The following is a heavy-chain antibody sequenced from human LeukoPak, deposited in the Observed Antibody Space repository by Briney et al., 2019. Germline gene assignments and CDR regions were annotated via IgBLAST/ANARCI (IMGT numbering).Heavy chain of an antibody. CDR2: ISSSSSYI. Sequence: PGGSLRLSCAASGFTFSSYSMNWVRQAPGKGLEWVSSISSSSSYIYYADSVKGRFTISRDNAKNSLYLQMNSLRAEDTAVYYCARVAPGYYYGSGSYYNWGPDYWGQGTLVTVSS. D-gene: IGHD3-10*01. CDR1: GFTFSSYS. V-gene: IGHV3-21*01. J-gene: IGHJ4*02. CDR3: ARVAPGYYYGSGSYYNWGPDY.